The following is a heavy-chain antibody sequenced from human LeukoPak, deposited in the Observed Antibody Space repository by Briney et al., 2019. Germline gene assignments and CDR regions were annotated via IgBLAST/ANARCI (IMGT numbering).Heavy chain of an antibody. V-gene: IGHV1-69*04. D-gene: IGHD1-26*01. J-gene: IGHJ3*02. CDR3: ARVSVGATYFRAFDI. CDR2: IIPILGIA. CDR1: GGTFSSYA. Sequence: ASVKVSCKASGGTFSSYAISWVRQAPGQGLEWMGRIIPILGIANYAQKFQGRVTITADKSTSTAYMELSSLRSEDTAVYYCARVSVGATYFRAFDIWGQGTMVTVSS.